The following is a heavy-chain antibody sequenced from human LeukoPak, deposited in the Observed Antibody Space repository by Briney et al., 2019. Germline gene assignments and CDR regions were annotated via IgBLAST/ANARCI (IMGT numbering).Heavy chain of an antibody. Sequence: GGSLRLSCAASGFTFSSYRMSWVRQAPGKGLEWVDNIKQDGSEKYYVDSVKGRFTISRDNAKNSLYLQMNSLRAEDTAVYYCARGALLWFGELLPIDYWGQGTLVTVSS. D-gene: IGHD3-10*01. J-gene: IGHJ4*02. CDR3: ARGALLWFGELLPIDY. CDR2: IKQDGSEK. V-gene: IGHV3-7*01. CDR1: GFTFSSYR.